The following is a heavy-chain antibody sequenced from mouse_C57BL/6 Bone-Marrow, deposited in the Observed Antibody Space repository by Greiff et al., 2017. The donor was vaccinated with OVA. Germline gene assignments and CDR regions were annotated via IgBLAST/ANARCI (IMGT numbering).Heavy chain of an antibody. V-gene: IGHV1-20*01. Sequence: EVKLQQSGPELVKPGDSVKISCKASGYSFTGYFMNWVMQSHGKSLEWIGRINPYNGATFYNQKFKGKATLTVDKSSSTAHMELRSLTSEDSAVYYCARSDSSGYDDYAMDYWGQGTAVTVTS. CDR1: GYSFTGYF. CDR3: ARSDSSGYDDYAMDY. J-gene: IGHJ4*01. D-gene: IGHD3-2*02. CDR2: INPYNGAT.